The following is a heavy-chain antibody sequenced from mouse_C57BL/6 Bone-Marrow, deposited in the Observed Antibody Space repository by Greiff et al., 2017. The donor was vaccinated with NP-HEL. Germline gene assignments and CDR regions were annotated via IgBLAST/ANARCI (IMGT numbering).Heavy chain of an antibody. D-gene: IGHD1-1*01. J-gene: IGHJ2*01. V-gene: IGHV1-18*01. Sequence: EVQGVESGPELVKPGASVKIPCKASGYTFTDYNMDWVKQSHGKSLEWIGDINPNNGGTIYNQKFKGKATLTVDQSSSTAYMELRSLTSEDTAVYYCARGDYGSSFYFDYWGQGTTLTVSS. CDR3: ARGDYGSSFYFDY. CDR2: INPNNGGT. CDR1: GYTFTDYN.